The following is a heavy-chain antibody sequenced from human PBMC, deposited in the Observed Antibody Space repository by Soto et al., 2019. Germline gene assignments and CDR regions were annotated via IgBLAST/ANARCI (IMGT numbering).Heavy chain of an antibody. Sequence: PGGSLRLSCAASGFTFSDYYMSWIRQAPGKGLEWVSYISSSSSYTNYADSVKGRFTISRDNAKNSLYLQMNSLRAEDTAVYYCARDGPKWEPVYYYGMDVWGQGTTVTVSS. D-gene: IGHD1-26*01. J-gene: IGHJ6*02. CDR2: ISSSSSYT. CDR3: ARDGPKWEPVYYYGMDV. CDR1: GFTFSDYY. V-gene: IGHV3-11*06.